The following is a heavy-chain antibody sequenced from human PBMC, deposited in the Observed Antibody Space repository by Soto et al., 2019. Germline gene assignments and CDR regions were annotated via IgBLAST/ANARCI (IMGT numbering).Heavy chain of an antibody. V-gene: IGHV4-59*01. J-gene: IGHJ4*02. CDR1: GGSISSYY. D-gene: IGHD6-19*01. CDR3: ASHYRRRGWEWATEPLFDY. Sequence: PSETLSLTCTVSGGSISSYYWSWIRQPPGKGLEWIGYIYYSGSTNYNPSLKSRVTISVDTSKNQFSLKLRSVTAADTAVYYCASHYRRRGWEWATEPLFDYWGQGTLVTVSS. CDR2: IYYSGST.